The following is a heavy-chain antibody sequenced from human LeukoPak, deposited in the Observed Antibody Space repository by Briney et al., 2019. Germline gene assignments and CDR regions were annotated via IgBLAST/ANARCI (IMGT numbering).Heavy chain of an antibody. Sequence: SETLSLTCTVSGGSISSYYWSWIRRPPGKGLEWLGYIYYSGSTNYNPSLKSRVTLSVETSKNQFSLKLTSVTAADTALYYCARSGYYYDSWGLGYFDYWGQGTLVTVSS. D-gene: IGHD3-22*01. CDR3: ARSGYYYDSWGLGYFDY. V-gene: IGHV4-59*08. J-gene: IGHJ4*02. CDR1: GGSISSYY. CDR2: IYYSGST.